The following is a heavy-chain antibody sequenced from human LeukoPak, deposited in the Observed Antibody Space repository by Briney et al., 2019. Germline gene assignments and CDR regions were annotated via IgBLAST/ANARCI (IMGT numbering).Heavy chain of an antibody. D-gene: IGHD2-2*01. CDR3: ARENIVVVPAVVLDVDTANPRTTFDY. CDR2: ISYDGSNK. J-gene: IGHJ4*02. CDR1: GFTLSSYA. V-gene: IGHV3-30-3*01. Sequence: GGSLRLSCAASGFTLSSYAMHWVRQAPGKGLEWVAVISYDGSNKYYADSVKGRFTISRDNSKNTLHLQMNSLRAEDTAVYYCARENIVVVPAVVLDVDTANPRTTFDYWGQGTLVTVSS.